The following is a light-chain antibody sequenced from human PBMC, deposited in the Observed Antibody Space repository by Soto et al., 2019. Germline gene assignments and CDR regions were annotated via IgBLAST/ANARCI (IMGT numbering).Light chain of an antibody. J-gene: IGLJ2*01. CDR1: RSNIGAGYD. Sequence: VVTQPPSVSGAPGQRVTISCTGSRSNIGAGYDVHWYQQLPGTAPKLLIYANSQGPSGVPDRFSGSKSGTSASLAITGLQAEDEADYYCQSYDSSLSNVVFGGGTKLTVL. CDR2: ANS. CDR3: QSYDSSLSNVV. V-gene: IGLV1-40*01.